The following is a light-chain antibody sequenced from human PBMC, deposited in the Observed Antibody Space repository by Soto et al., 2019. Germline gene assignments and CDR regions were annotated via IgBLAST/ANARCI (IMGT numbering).Light chain of an antibody. Sequence: QSVLTQPASVSGAPGQSITISCTGSSSDIGTYNLVSWYQQHPGKAPKLIIYEASERPSGVSNRFSGSKSGNTASLTISGLQTEDEADYSCCSYAGASVVVFGGGTKLTVL. V-gene: IGLV2-23*01. CDR3: CSYAGASVVV. CDR1: SSDIGTYNL. J-gene: IGLJ2*01. CDR2: EAS.